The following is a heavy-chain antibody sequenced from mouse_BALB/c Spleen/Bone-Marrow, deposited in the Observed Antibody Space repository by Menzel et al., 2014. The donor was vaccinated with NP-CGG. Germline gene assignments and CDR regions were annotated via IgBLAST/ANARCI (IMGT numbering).Heavy chain of an antibody. J-gene: IGHJ3*01. V-gene: IGHV1S81*02. CDR1: GYTFTSYW. CDR2: INPSNGRT. D-gene: IGHD2-12*01. Sequence: LQEPGAELVKPGASVKLSCKASGYTFTSYWMHWVKQRPGQGLEWIGEINPSNGRTNYNEKFKIKATLTVDKSSSTAYMQLSSLTSEDSAVYYCASYRGAYWGQGTLVTVSA. CDR3: ASYRGAY.